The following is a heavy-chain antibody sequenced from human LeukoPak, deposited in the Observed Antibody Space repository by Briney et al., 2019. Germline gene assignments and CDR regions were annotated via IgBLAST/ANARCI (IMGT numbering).Heavy chain of an antibody. Sequence: GGSLRLSCAASGFTFNNAWMSWVRQAPGKGLEWVGRIKSKTDGGTTGYAAPVKGRFTISRDNSKNTLYLQMNSLRAEDMAVYYCAKDLDYDILTGFDYWGQGTLVTVSS. CDR3: AKDLDYDILTGFDY. CDR1: GFTFNNAW. CDR2: IKSKTDGGTT. D-gene: IGHD3-9*01. J-gene: IGHJ4*02. V-gene: IGHV3-15*01.